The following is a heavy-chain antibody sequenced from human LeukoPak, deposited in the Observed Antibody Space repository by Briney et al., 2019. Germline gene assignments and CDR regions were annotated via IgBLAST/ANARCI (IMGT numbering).Heavy chain of an antibody. Sequence: PGGSLRLSCAASHFVFNSYWMSWVRQAPGKGLEWVANIKQDGSEKYYVDSVKGRFTISRDNAKNSLYLQMNSLRAEDTAVYYCARVGLGYSSGWFGYWGQGTLVTVSS. CDR2: IKQDGSEK. D-gene: IGHD6-19*01. CDR3: ARVGLGYSSGWFGY. J-gene: IGHJ4*02. CDR1: HFVFNSYW. V-gene: IGHV3-7*01.